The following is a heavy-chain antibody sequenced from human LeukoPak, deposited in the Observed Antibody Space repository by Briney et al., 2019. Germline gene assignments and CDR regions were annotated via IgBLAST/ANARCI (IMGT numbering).Heavy chain of an antibody. J-gene: IGHJ6*02. Sequence: GGSLRLSCAASGFTFSSYWMHWVRQAPGKGLVWVSRINSDGSTTSYADSVKGRFTISRDNAKNTLYLQMNSLRAEDTAVYYCARDAVDTANAVWGQGTTVTVSS. CDR2: INSDGSTT. V-gene: IGHV3-74*01. CDR1: GFTFSSYW. CDR3: ARDAVDTANAV. D-gene: IGHD5-18*01.